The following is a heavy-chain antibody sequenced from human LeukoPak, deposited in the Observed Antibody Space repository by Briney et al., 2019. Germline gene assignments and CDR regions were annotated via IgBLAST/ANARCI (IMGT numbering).Heavy chain of an antibody. CDR3: ARDLRRYDFWSERGNFDY. CDR1: GGTFSSYT. D-gene: IGHD3-3*01. CDR2: IIPILGIA. J-gene: IGHJ4*02. Sequence: SVKVSCKASGGTFSSYTISWVRQAPGQGLERMGRIIPILGIANYAQKFQGRATITADKSTSTAYMELSSLRSEDTAVYYCARDLRRYDFWSERGNFDYWGQGTLVTVSS. V-gene: IGHV1-69*04.